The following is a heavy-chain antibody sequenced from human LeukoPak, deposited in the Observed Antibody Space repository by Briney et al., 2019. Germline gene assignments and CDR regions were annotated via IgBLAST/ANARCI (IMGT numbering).Heavy chain of an antibody. Sequence: QPGGSLRLSCAASGFTFSSYAMSWVRQAPGKGLEWVSAISDSGGSTYYADSVKGRFTISRDNSKNTLYLQMNSLRAEDTAVYYCAKDEVKYCTNGVCCLFDYWSQGTLVTVSS. J-gene: IGHJ4*02. V-gene: IGHV3-23*01. CDR1: GFTFSSYA. CDR3: AKDEVKYCTNGVCCLFDY. CDR2: ISDSGGST. D-gene: IGHD2-8*01.